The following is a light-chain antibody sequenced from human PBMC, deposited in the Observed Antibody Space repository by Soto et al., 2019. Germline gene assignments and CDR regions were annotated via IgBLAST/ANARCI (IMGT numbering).Light chain of an antibody. CDR2: AAS. J-gene: IGKJ5*01. V-gene: IGKV1-39*01. Sequence: DIQMTQSPSSLSASVGDRVTITCRAGQSISSYLNWFQQKPGKAPKLLIYAASSLQSGVPSRFSGSGSGTDFTLTVSSLQPEDFVTYYCQQGYSTPITFGQGTRLEIK. CDR3: QQGYSTPIT. CDR1: QSISSY.